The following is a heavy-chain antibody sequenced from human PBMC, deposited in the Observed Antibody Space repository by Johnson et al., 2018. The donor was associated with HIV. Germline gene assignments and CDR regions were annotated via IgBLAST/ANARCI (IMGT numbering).Heavy chain of an antibody. CDR2: LSYDGGKK. CDR3: ASIERRGSYSGAFDI. V-gene: IGHV3-30*03. D-gene: IGHD1-26*01. CDR1: GFTFSSYG. Sequence: QVQLVESGGGVVQSGRSLSLSCAASGFTFSSYGMHWVRQAPGKGLEWVAVLSYDGGKKYYEDSVKGRLTISRDNSKNTLYLQMNSLRAEDTALYYCASIERRGSYSGAFDIWGQGTMVTVSS. J-gene: IGHJ3*02.